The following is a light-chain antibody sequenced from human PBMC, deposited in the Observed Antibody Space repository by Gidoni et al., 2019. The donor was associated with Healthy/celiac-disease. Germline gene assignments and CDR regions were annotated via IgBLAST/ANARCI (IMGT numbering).Light chain of an antibody. CDR3: QAWDSSTDDVV. V-gene: IGLV3-1*01. J-gene: IGLJ2*01. Sequence: SYELTQPHSVCVSPGQTASITCSGDKFGDKYACWYQQKPGQSPVLVIYQASKRPSVIPERFSGSNSGNTATLTISGTQAMDEADYYCQAWDSSTDDVVFGGGTKLTVL. CDR1: KFGDKY. CDR2: QAS.